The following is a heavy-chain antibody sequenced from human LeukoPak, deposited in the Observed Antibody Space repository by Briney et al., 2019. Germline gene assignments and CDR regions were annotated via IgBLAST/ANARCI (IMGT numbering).Heavy chain of an antibody. CDR1: GYTLTGYY. CDR3: AREDIAAFPRIGY. CDR2: INPNSGGT. V-gene: IGHV1-2*02. J-gene: IGHJ4*02. D-gene: IGHD6-6*01. Sequence: GASVKVSCKASGYTLTGYYMHWVRQAPGQGLEWMGWINPNSGGTNYAQKFQGRVTMTRDTSISTAYMELSRLRSDDTAVYYCAREDIAAFPRIGYWGQGTLVTVSS.